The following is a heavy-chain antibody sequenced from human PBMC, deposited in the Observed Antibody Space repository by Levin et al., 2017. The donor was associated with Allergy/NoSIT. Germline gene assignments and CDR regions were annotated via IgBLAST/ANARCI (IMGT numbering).Heavy chain of an antibody. CDR2: ISGSGGST. CDR3: AKDSEVSDYSNSADFDY. V-gene: IGHV3-23*01. CDR1: GFTFSSYA. D-gene: IGHD4-11*01. J-gene: IGHJ4*02. Sequence: GESLKISCAASGFTFSSYAMSWVRQAPGKGLEWVSAISGSGGSTYYADSVKGRFTISRDNSKNTLYLQMNSLRAEDTAVYYCAKDSEVSDYSNSADFDYWGQGTLVTVSS.